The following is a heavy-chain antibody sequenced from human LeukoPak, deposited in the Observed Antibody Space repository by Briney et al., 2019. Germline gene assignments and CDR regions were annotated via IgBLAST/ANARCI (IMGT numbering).Heavy chain of an antibody. V-gene: IGHV3-30*12. CDR2: ISYDGSNK. D-gene: IGHD6-19*01. Sequence: GGSLRLSCAASGFTFSSYAMSWVRQAPGKGLEWVAVISYDGSNKYYADSVKGRFTISRDNAKNSLYLQMNSLRAEDTAVYYCARDRDSSGWYGDFDYWGQGTLVTVSS. CDR1: GFTFSSYA. J-gene: IGHJ4*02. CDR3: ARDRDSSGWYGDFDY.